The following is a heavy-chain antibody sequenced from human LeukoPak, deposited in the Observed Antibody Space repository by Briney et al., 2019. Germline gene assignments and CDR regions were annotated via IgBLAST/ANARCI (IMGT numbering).Heavy chain of an antibody. D-gene: IGHD1-26*01. V-gene: IGHV1-2*02. CDR1: GYTFPDYF. CDR2: INPHNGGT. J-gene: IGHJ6*03. CDR3: ARYPSGNPPWYMDV. Sequence: ASVPVSCKASGYTFPDYFIHWVGQAPAQGLAWMGWINPHNGGTDYAQKFQGRVTQTRDTSISTAYIDRSRLRSDDTAVYYCARYPSGNPPWYMDVCGKGTTVTVSS.